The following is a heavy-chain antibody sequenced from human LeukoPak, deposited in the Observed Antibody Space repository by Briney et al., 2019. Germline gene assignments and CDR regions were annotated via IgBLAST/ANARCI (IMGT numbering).Heavy chain of an antibody. CDR3: ARGSTDIVVVVAAKRKNWFDP. CDR2: INPNSGGT. D-gene: IGHD2-15*01. V-gene: IGHV1-2*02. Sequence: ASVKVSCKASGYTFTGYYMHWVRQAPGQGLEWMGWINPNSGGTNYAQKFQGRVTMTRDTSISTAYMELSRLRSDDTAVYYCARGSTDIVVVVAAKRKNWFDPWGQGTLVTVSS. J-gene: IGHJ5*02. CDR1: GYTFTGYY.